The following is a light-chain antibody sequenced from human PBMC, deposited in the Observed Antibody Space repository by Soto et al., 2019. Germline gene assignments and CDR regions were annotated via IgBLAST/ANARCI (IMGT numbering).Light chain of an antibody. CDR3: QQYDNRPLT. CDR1: HDIRNS. J-gene: IGKJ4*01. Sequence: DIQMTQYPSSLSASVGDRVTITFQASHDIRNSLNWYQQTPGKPTKLLISDASNLELGVPSKFSGTGFGTDFSFTIINLQPEDIATYYCQQYDNRPLTFGGGTKVDIK. V-gene: IGKV1-33*01. CDR2: DAS.